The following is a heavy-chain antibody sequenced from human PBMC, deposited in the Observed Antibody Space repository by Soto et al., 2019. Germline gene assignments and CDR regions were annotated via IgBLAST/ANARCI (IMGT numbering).Heavy chain of an antibody. V-gene: IGHV1-2*04. CDR2: INPNSGGT. J-gene: IGHJ5*02. CDR1: GYTFTGYY. CDR3: ARDVYYYYDSSGSYGWFDP. D-gene: IGHD3-22*01. Sequence: GASVKVSCKASGYTFTGYYMHWVRQAPGQGLEWMGWINPNSGGTNYAQKFQGWVTMTRDTSISTAYMELSRLRSDDTAVYYCARDVYYYYDSSGSYGWFDPWGQGPLVTVS.